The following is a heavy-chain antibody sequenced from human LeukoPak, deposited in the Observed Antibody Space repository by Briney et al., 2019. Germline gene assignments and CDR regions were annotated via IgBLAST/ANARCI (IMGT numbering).Heavy chain of an antibody. CDR1: GFTFSDYY. V-gene: IGHV3-23*01. D-gene: IGHD3-16*02. CDR2: ISGSGGST. CDR3: AKVRTPVWGSYHE. Sequence: GGSLRLSCAASGFTFSDYYMSWIRQAPGKGLEWVSAISGSGGSTYYADSVKGRFTISRDNSKNTLYLQMNSLRAEDTAVYYCAKVRTPVWGSYHEWGQGTLVTVSS. J-gene: IGHJ4*02.